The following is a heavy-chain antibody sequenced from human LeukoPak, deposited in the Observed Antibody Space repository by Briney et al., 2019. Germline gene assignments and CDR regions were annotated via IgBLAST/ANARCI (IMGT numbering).Heavy chain of an antibody. V-gene: IGHV4-30-2*01. CDR1: GGSISSGGYS. D-gene: IGHD3-10*01. CDR2: IYHSGST. J-gene: IGHJ6*02. Sequence: PSQTLSLTCAVSGGSISSGGYSWSWIRQPPGKGLEWIGYIYHSGSTYYNPSLKSRVTISVDRSKNQFSLKLSPVTAADTAVYYCARVIGGSGSYLGYYYYYGMDVWDQGTTVTVSS. CDR3: ARVIGGSGSYLGYYYYYGMDV.